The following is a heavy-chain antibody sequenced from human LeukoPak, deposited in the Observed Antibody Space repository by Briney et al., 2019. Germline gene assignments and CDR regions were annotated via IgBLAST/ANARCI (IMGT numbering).Heavy chain of an antibody. D-gene: IGHD3-22*01. CDR1: GGSISSYY. J-gene: IGHJ4*02. CDR2: SYYSGST. CDR3: ARGYYDSSGYYYFDY. Sequence: SETLSLTCTVSGGSISSYYWSWIRQPPGKGLEWIAYSYYSGSTNYNPSLKSRVTISVDTSKNQFSLKLSSVTAADTAVYYCARGYYDSSGYYYFDYWGQGTLVTVSS. V-gene: IGHV4-59*01.